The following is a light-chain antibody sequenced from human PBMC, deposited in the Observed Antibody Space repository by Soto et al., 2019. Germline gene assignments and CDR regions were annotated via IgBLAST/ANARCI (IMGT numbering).Light chain of an antibody. V-gene: IGLV2-14*01. J-gene: IGLJ2*01. CDR2: EVS. CDR1: SGDVGAYNY. Sequence: QSALTQPASVSGSPGKSITISCTGTSGDVGAYNYVSWFQQHPGKAPKLMIYEVSNRPSGVSNRFSGSKSGNTASLTISGLQAEDEADYYCSSYTRSNTVVFGGGTKLTVL. CDR3: SSYTRSNTVV.